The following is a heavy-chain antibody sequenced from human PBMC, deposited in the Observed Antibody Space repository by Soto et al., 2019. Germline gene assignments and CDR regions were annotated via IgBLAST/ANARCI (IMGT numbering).Heavy chain of an antibody. V-gene: IGHV3-33*01. Sequence: QVQLVESGGGVVQPGRSLRLSCAASGFTFSTYGMEWVRQAPGKGLEWVALIWYDGSNKYYADSVKGRFTISRDNSKNTLYLQMDSLRVGDTAVYYCARDLVDYWGQGTLVTVSS. J-gene: IGHJ4*02. D-gene: IGHD1-26*01. CDR2: IWYDGSNK. CDR1: GFTFSTYG. CDR3: ARDLVDY.